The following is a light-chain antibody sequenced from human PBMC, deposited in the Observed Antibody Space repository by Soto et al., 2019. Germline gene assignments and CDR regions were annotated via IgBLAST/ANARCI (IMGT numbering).Light chain of an antibody. CDR1: SSDVGSYNR. CDR3: SSYTISSTYV. Sequence: QSALTQPPSVSGSPGQSVAISCTGTSSDVGSYNRVSWYQQPPGTAPKLMIYDVNNRPSGVPDRFSGSKSVNTASLTISGLQAEDEADYYCSSYTISSTYVFGTGTKVTVL. V-gene: IGLV2-18*02. CDR2: DVN. J-gene: IGLJ1*01.